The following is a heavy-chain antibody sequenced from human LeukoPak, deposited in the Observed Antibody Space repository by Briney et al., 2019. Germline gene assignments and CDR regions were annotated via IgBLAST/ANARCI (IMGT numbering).Heavy chain of an antibody. V-gene: IGHV3-74*01. CDR3: IREVQVRASASLGL. CDR1: GFTISGFW. D-gene: IGHD1-1*01. CDR2: MNSAGTTI. J-gene: IGHJ4*01. Sequence: GRSLRLSCAADGFTISGFWMHWVRQVPGEGLVWVARMNSAGTTINYADSVKGRFTISRDNVRNTLHLQMNNLSLEDTAVYFCIREVQVRASASLGLWGRGTLVTVS.